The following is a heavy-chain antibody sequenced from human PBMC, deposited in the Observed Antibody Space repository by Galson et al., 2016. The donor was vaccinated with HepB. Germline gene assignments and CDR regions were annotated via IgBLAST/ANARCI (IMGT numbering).Heavy chain of an antibody. CDR2: IRGIGDNT. V-gene: IGHV3-23*01. Sequence: SLRLSCAASGFTFSSNAMNWVRQAPGKGLEWVSAIRGIGDNTYYADSVKGRFTISRDNAKNTLYVQMSSLRAEDTAVYYCAKAPRGPDYNYYGMDVWGQGTTVTVSS. CDR1: GFTFSSNA. J-gene: IGHJ6*02. D-gene: IGHD3-16*01. CDR3: AKAPRGPDYNYYGMDV.